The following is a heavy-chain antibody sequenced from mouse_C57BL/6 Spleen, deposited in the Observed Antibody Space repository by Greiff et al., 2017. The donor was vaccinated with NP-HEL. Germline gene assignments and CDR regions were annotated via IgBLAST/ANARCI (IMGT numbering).Heavy chain of an antibody. J-gene: IGHJ1*03. V-gene: IGHV1-54*01. CDR2: INPGSGGT. CDR3: ARRGYGSSYGWYFDV. D-gene: IGHD1-1*01. CDR1: GYAFTNYL. Sequence: QVHVKQSGAELVRPGTSVKVSCKASGYAFTNYLIEWVKQRPGQGLEWIGVINPGSGGTNYNEKFKGKATLTADKSSSTAYMQLSSLTSEDSAVYFCARRGYGSSYGWYFDVWGTGTTVTVSS.